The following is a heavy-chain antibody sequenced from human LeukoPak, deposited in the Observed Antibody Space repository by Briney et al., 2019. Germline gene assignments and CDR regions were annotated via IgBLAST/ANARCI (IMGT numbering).Heavy chain of an antibody. D-gene: IGHD2-15*01. V-gene: IGHV4-34*01. CDR3: ARKDIVVVVATTSTSFDP. CDR1: GGSFSGYY. J-gene: IGHJ5*02. CDR2: INHSGST. Sequence: SETLSLTCAVYGGSFSGYYWSWIRQPPGKGLEWIGEINHSGSTNYNPSLKSRVTISVDTSKNQFSLKLSSLTAADTAVYYCARKDIVVVVATTSTSFDPWGQGTLVTVSS.